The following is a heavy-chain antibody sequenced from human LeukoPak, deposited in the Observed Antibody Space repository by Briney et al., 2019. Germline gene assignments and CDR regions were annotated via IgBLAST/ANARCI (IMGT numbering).Heavy chain of an antibody. J-gene: IGHJ4*02. Sequence: GGSLRLSCAASGFTFSSYAMTWARQAPGKGLEWVSAISGSGGNTYYADSVKGRFTISRDSSKNTLYLQMSSLRAEDTAVYYLPKEGGGAPGCYFYFTFWGQETLVT. V-gene: IGHV3-23*01. CDR3: PKEGGGAPGCYFYFTF. CDR2: ISGSGGNT. CDR1: GFTFSSYA. D-gene: IGHD2-21*01.